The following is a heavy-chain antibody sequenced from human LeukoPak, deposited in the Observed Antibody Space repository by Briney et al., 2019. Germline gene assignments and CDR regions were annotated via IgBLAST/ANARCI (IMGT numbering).Heavy chain of an antibody. V-gene: IGHV3-21*01. CDR1: GLTFSSYT. CDR2: ISNGNSYI. Sequence: PGGSLRLSCAASGLTFSSYTMNWFRQAPGQGLEWVSSISNGNSYIYYADSVKGRFTISRDNAKSSLYLQMNSLRPEDTAVYYCAKVATSSHPFDFWGQGTLVTVSS. J-gene: IGHJ4*02. CDR3: AKVATSSHPFDF.